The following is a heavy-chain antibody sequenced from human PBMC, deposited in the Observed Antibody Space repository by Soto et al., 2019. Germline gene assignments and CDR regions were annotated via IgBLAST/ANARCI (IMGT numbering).Heavy chain of an antibody. Sequence: SETLSLTCTVSSGSISSRSYCWGWIRQPPGRGLEWIGNLCYSGSTYYNPSLKSRVTISVDTSKNQFSLRLSSVTAADTAVYYCARLSNYEINWFDPWGQGTLVTVSS. CDR2: LCYSGST. CDR1: SGSISSRSYC. D-gene: IGHD4-4*01. J-gene: IGHJ5*02. V-gene: IGHV4-39*01. CDR3: ARLSNYEINWFDP.